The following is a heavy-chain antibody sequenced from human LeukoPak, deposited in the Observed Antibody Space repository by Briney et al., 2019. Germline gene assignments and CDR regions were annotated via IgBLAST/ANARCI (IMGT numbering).Heavy chain of an antibody. V-gene: IGHV3-30*18. D-gene: IGHD5-12*01. CDR1: GFTFSSYG. Sequence: GGSLRLSCAASGFTFSSYGMHWVRQAPGKGLEWVAVISYDGSNKYYADSVKGRFTISRDNSKDTLYLQMNSLRAEDTAVYYCAKDLANYYYYGMDVWGQGTTVTVSS. CDR2: ISYDGSNK. J-gene: IGHJ6*02. CDR3: AKDLANYYYYGMDV.